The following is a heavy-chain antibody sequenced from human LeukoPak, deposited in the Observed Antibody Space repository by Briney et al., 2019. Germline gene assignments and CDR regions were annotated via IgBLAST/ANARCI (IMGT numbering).Heavy chain of an antibody. D-gene: IGHD6-19*01. CDR3: ARDKGIAVAGKGFDP. V-gene: IGHV3-7*03. CDR1: GFTFSSYW. Sequence: GGSLRLSCAASGFTFSSYWMSWVRQAPGKGLEWVANIKQDGSEKYYVDSVKGRFTISRDNAKNSLYLQMNSLRAEDTALYYCARDKGIAVAGKGFDPWGQGTLVTVSS. CDR2: IKQDGSEK. J-gene: IGHJ5*02.